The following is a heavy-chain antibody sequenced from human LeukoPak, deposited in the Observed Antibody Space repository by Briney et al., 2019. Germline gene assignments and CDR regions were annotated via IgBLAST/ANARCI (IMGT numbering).Heavy chain of an antibody. D-gene: IGHD4-17*01. J-gene: IGHJ3*02. CDR3: TRDDYGVYDAFDI. V-gene: IGHV3-74*01. Sequence: GGSLRLSCAASGFTFSSYWMHWVRQAPGKGLVWVSRINSDGSSTSYADSVKGRFTISRDNAKNTLYLQMNSLRAEDTAVYYCTRDDYGVYDAFDIWGQGTMVTVSS. CDR2: INSDGSST. CDR1: GFTFSSYW.